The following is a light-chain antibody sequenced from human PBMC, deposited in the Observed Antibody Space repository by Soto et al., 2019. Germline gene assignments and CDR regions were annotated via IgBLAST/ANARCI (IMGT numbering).Light chain of an antibody. CDR3: GSYTSSSTLYV. J-gene: IGLJ1*01. Sequence: QSALTQPASVSGSPGQSITISCTGTSRDVGGSNYVSWYQQHPGKAPKLMIYDVSNRPSGVSNRFSGSKSGNTASLTISGLQAEDEADYYCGSYTSSSTLYVFGPGTKVTVL. CDR2: DVS. V-gene: IGLV2-14*03. CDR1: SRDVGGSNY.